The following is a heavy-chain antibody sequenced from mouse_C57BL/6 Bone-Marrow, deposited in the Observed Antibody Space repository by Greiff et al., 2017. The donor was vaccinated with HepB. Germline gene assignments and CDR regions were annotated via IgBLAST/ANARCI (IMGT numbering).Heavy chain of an antibody. D-gene: IGHD4-1*01. J-gene: IGHJ1*03. CDR2: ISYDGSN. CDR1: GYSITSGYY. CDR3: AKLTGTRRYFDV. Sequence: EVQLQESGPGLVKPSQSLSLTCSVTGYSITSGYYWNWIRQFPGNKLEWMGYISYDGSNNYNPSLKNRISITRDTSKNQFFLKLKSVTTEDTATYYCAKLTGTRRYFDVWGTGTTVTVSS. V-gene: IGHV3-6*01.